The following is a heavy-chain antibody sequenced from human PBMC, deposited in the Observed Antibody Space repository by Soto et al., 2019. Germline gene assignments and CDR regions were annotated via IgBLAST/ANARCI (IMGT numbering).Heavy chain of an antibody. D-gene: IGHD3-3*01. CDR3: AREGDNTIFGVVTPNGLDV. V-gene: IGHV4-59*01. J-gene: IGHJ6*02. CDR1: GGSISSYY. CDR2: IYYSGST. Sequence: PSETLSLTCTVSGGSISSYYWSWIRQPPGKGLEWIGYIYYSGSTNYNPSLKSRVTISVDTSKNQFSLKLSSVTAADTAVYYCAREGDNTIFGVVTPNGLDVWGQGTTVTVSS.